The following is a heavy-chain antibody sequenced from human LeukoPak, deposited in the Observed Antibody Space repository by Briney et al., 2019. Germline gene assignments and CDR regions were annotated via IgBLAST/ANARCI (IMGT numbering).Heavy chain of an antibody. V-gene: IGHV4-59*01. D-gene: IGHD2-21*02. J-gene: IGHJ5*02. CDR2: IYYSGST. CDR1: GGSISSYY. Sequence: SETLSLTCTVSGGSISSYYWSWIRQPPGGGLGWVGYIYYSGSTNYNPSLKSRVTISVDTSKNQFSLKLSSVTAADTAVYYCARSYCGGDCSPPNWFDPWGQGTLVTVSS. CDR3: ARSYCGGDCSPPNWFDP.